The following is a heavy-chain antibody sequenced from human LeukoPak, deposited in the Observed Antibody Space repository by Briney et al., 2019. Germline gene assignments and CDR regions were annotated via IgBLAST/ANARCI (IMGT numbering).Heavy chain of an antibody. CDR3: AKGSSSSRPYYFDF. Sequence: GGPLRLSCAASGFTLSNYAMSWVRQAPGEGLEWVSAITDSGGSTYHADSVKGRFTISRDNSENMLYLQMNSLRVEDTAVYYCAKGSSSSRPYYFDFWGQGTLVTVSS. CDR1: GFTLSNYA. V-gene: IGHV3-23*01. J-gene: IGHJ4*02. CDR2: ITDSGGST. D-gene: IGHD6-6*01.